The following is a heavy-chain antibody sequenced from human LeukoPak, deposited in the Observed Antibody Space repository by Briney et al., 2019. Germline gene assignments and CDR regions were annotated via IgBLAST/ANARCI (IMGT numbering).Heavy chain of an antibody. CDR1: GYTFTSYY. V-gene: IGHV1-46*01. Sequence: ASVKVSCKASGYTFTSYYMHWVRQAPGQGLEWMGIINPSGGSTSYAQKFQSRVTMTRDTSTSTVYMELSSLRSEDTAVCYCARIGGIAAAGTWLWFDPWGQGTLVTVSS. CDR3: ARIGGIAAAGTWLWFDP. CDR2: INPSGGST. J-gene: IGHJ5*02. D-gene: IGHD6-13*01.